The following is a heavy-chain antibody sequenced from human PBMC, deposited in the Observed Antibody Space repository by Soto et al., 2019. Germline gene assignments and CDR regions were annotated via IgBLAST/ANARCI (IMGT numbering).Heavy chain of an antibody. Sequence: SETLSLTWTVSGGSVSSGGYYRSWIRQPPGKGLEWIGYIYYSGSTNYNPSLKSRVTISVDTSKNQFSLKLSSVTAADTAVYYCARGPPEVRGVAYDYWGQGTLVTVSS. D-gene: IGHD3-10*01. CDR2: IYYSGST. CDR3: ARGPPEVRGVAYDY. CDR1: GGSVSSGGYY. V-gene: IGHV4-61*08. J-gene: IGHJ4*02.